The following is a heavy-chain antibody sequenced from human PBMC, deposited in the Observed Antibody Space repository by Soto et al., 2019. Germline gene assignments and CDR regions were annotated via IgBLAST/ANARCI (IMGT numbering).Heavy chain of an antibody. V-gene: IGHV3-53*01. CDR2: IYSGGST. J-gene: IGHJ3*02. CDR3: ARDDTSGYYPPHAFDI. CDR1: GFTVSSNY. Sequence: EVQVVESGGGLIQPGGSLRLSCAASGFTVSSNYMTWVRQAPGKGLEWVSVIYSGGSTYYADSVKGRFIISRDNSKNTLYLQMNSLRAEDTAVYYCARDDTSGYYPPHAFDIWGQGTMVTVSS. D-gene: IGHD3-22*01.